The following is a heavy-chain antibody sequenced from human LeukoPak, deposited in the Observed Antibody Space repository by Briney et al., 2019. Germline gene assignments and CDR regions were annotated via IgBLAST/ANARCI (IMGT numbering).Heavy chain of an antibody. CDR1: KFTFSDYW. D-gene: IGHD3-16*01. CDR2: MNQLGNDK. J-gene: IGHJ4*02. CDR3: ARGTYYYEF. V-gene: IGHV3-7*04. Sequence: GGSLRLSCAASKFTFSDYWMTWARQAPGKGPEWVAYMNQLGNDKKYLGSVRGRFTISRDNAKNSLYLQMTSLRADDTAVYYCARGTYYYEFWGQGTLVTVSS.